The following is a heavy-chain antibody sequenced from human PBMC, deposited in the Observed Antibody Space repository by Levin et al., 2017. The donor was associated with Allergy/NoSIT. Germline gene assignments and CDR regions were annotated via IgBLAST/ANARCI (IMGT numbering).Heavy chain of an antibody. V-gene: IGHV4-59*01. CDR3: ARDTGGFAFDI. CDR1: GGSISIFY. CDR2: ITHSGRT. D-gene: IGHD1-1*01. J-gene: IGHJ3*02. Sequence: SQTLSLTCSISGGSISIFYWNWIRQSPGKGLEWIGYITHSGRTNYNPTLKRRLTISLDTSKNQFSLKLNSMTAADTAVYYCARDTGGFAFDIWGQGALVTVSS.